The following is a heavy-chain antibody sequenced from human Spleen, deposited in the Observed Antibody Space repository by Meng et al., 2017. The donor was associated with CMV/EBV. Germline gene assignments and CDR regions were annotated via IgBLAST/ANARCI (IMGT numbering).Heavy chain of an antibody. D-gene: IGHD3-10*01. Sequence: SETLSLTCSVSGDSMASGSYFWNWIRQHPGKGLEWIGNIYYSGKTDYNPSLQSRLVISVDTAKNQFSLMLTSVTAADTAVYYCARSYLGFGDLSDLGFDYWGRGTLVTVSS. CDR1: GDSMASGSYF. CDR2: IYYSGKT. V-gene: IGHV4-31*03. CDR3: ARSYLGFGDLSDLGFDY. J-gene: IGHJ4*01.